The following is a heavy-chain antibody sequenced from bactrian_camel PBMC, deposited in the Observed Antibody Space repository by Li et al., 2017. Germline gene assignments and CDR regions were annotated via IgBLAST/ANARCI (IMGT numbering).Heavy chain of an antibody. D-gene: IGHD1*01. V-gene: IGHV3S1*01. CDR2: INSDGGIT. CDR3: AAANLRDWLVPVPYNY. CDR1: GFTFSSTW. J-gene: IGHJ4*01. Sequence: HVQLVESGGGLVQPGGSLRLSCAASGFTFSSTWMYWVRQTPGKGLEWVSTINSDGGITYYADSVKGRFTISRDNAQNALYLQLNSLQTEDTAVYYCAAANLRDWLVPVPYNYWGQGTQVTVS.